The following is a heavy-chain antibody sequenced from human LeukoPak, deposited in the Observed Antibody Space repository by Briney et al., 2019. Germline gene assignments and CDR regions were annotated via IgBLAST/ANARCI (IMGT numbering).Heavy chain of an antibody. Sequence: GGSLRLSCAASGFIFSRYWMYWVRQAPGKGLVWVSTISGSGGAGTYYADSVKGRFTVSRDNSRNTLYLPMNSLRAEDTAVYYCVKDRGGSPFYGMDVWGQGTTVTVSS. CDR1: GFIFSRYW. CDR2: ISGSGGAGT. CDR3: VKDRGGSPFYGMDV. V-gene: IGHV3-23*01. J-gene: IGHJ6*02. D-gene: IGHD1-26*01.